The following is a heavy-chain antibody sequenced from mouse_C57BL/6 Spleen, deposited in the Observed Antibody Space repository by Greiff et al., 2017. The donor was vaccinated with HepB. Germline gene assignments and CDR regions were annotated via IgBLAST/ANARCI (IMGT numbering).Heavy chain of an antibody. CDR1: GYTFTDYE. D-gene: IGHD2-2*01. CDR2: IDPETGGT. V-gene: IGHV1-15*01. J-gene: IGHJ4*01. Sequence: VQLQQSGAELVRPGASVTLSCKASGYTFTDYEMHWVKQTPVHGLEWIGAIDPETGGTAYNQKFKGKAILTADKSSSTAYMELSSLTSEDSAVYYCTRGGLRHMDYWGQGTSVTVSS. CDR3: TRGGLRHMDY.